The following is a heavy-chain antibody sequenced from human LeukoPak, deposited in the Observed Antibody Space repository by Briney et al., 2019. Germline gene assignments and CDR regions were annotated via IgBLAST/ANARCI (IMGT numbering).Heavy chain of an antibody. CDR2: IYYSGST. J-gene: IGHJ5*02. V-gene: IGHV4-30-4*08. CDR3: ARVRVTISIDP. Sequence: SETLSLTCTVSGGSISSGDYYWSWIRQPPGKGLEWIGYIYYSGSTYYNPSLKSRVTISVDTSKNQFSLRLSSVTAADTAVYYCARVRVTISIDPWGQGTLVTVSS. D-gene: IGHD3-3*01. CDR1: GGSISSGDYY.